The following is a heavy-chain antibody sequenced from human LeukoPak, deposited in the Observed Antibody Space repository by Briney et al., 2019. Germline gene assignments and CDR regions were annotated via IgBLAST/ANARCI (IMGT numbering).Heavy chain of an antibody. J-gene: IGHJ4*02. D-gene: IGHD1-26*01. CDR3: ARDTTPFGYSYDS. Sequence: PGGSLRLSCAASGLTFNYCWMHWFRQAPGEGLVWVSRVTHDGRDTSYADSVKGRFTISRDNDKNTLYLEMNSLRAEDTAVYYCARDTTPFGYSYDSWGQGTLVTVSS. CDR2: VTHDGRDT. V-gene: IGHV3-74*01. CDR1: GLTFNYCW.